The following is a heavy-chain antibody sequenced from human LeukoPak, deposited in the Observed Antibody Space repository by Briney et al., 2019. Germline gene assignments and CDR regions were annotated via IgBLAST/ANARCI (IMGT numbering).Heavy chain of an antibody. V-gene: IGHV3-30-3*01. CDR2: ISYDGSNK. J-gene: IGHJ4*02. CDR3: ARAGDY. Sequence: PGGSLRLSCAASGFTFSSNAMHWVRQAPGKGLEWVAVISYDGSNKYYADSVKGRSTISRDNSKNTLYLQMNSLRAEDTAVYYCARAGDYWGQGTLVTVSS. CDR1: GFTFSSNA.